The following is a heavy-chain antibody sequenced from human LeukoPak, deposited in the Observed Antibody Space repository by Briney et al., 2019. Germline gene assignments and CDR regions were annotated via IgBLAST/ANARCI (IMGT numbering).Heavy chain of an antibody. CDR3: ARHRENYYESSHMGFDP. CDR2: FYYTGDT. CDR1: GGSITTSSFY. V-gene: IGHV4-39*01. J-gene: IGHJ5*02. Sequence: SETLSLTCNVSGGSITTSSFYWGWIRQTPGKGLEWIGTFYYTGDTYYNRSLKSRATIAVDTSKDQFFLALSSVTAADTAVYYCARHRENYYESSHMGFDPWGQGTLVTVSS. D-gene: IGHD3-22*01.